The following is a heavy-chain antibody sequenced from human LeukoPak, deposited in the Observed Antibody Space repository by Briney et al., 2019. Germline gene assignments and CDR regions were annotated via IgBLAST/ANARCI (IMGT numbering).Heavy chain of an antibody. CDR1: GYTFTSYY. Sequence: GASVKVSCKASGYTFTSYYMCWVRQAPGQGLEWMGIINPSGGSTSYAQKFQDRVTMTRDTSTSTVYMELGGLRSEDTAVYYCARGYTWESGSFYIDHWGQGTLVTVSS. J-gene: IGHJ4*02. D-gene: IGHD1-26*01. CDR2: INPSGGST. CDR3: ARGYTWESGSFYIDH. V-gene: IGHV1-46*01.